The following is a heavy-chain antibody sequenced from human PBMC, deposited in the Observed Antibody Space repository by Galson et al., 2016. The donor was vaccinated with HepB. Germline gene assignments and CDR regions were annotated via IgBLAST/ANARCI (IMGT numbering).Heavy chain of an antibody. CDR2: IKQDGSKK. D-gene: IGHD5-18*01. Sequence: SLRLSCAASGFTFSSYWMTWVRQAPGKGLEWVANIKQDGSKKYYEDSVKGRFTISRDNAKDSLYLQMNSLSAEDTAVYNCARDMTPSNIVDTAMVLWYDAFDVWGQGVLVTVSS. V-gene: IGHV3-7*01. CDR3: ARDMTPSNIVDTAMVLWYDAFDV. J-gene: IGHJ3*01. CDR1: GFTFSSYW.